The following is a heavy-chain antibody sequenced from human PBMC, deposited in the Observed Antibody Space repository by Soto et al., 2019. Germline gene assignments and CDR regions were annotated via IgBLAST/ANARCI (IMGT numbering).Heavy chain of an antibody. D-gene: IGHD6-13*01. CDR3: ARGDSSSWYAGYYYYYGMAV. J-gene: IGHJ6*02. CDR1: GYTFTSYY. V-gene: IGHV1-8*01. CDR2: MNPNSGNT. Sequence: QVQLVQSGAEVKKPGASVKVSCKASGYTFTSYYINWVRQATGQGLEWMGWMNPNSGNTGYAQKFQGRVTMTRNTSISTAYMELSSLRSEDTAVYYCARGDSSSWYAGYYYYYGMAVWGQGTTVTVSS.